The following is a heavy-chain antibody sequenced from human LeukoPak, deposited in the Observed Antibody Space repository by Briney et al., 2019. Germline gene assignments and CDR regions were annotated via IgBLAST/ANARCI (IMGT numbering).Heavy chain of an antibody. D-gene: IGHD5-12*01. Sequence: SETLSLTCTVSGASISSTSYCWGWIRQPAGKGLEWIGHIHTSGSTNYNPSLKSRVTISVDTSKNQFSLKLSSVTAADTAVYYCARHLRGVATILLYWGQGTLVTVSS. CDR2: IHTSGST. CDR3: ARHLRGVATILLY. V-gene: IGHV4-61*09. J-gene: IGHJ4*02. CDR1: GASISSTSYC.